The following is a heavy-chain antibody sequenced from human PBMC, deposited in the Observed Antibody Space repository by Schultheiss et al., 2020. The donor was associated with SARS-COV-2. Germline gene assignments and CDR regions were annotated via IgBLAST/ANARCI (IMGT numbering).Heavy chain of an antibody. CDR1: GFTFSDYY. V-gene: IGHV3-11*01. CDR3: ARDLGEELSYYYYMDV. D-gene: IGHD1-7*01. J-gene: IGHJ6*03. Sequence: GGSLRLSCAASGFTFSDYYMSWIRQAPGKGLEWVSYISSSGSTIYYADSVKGRFTISRDNAKNSLYLQMNSLRAEDTAVYYCARDLGEELSYYYYMDVWGKGTTVTVSS. CDR2: ISSSGSTI.